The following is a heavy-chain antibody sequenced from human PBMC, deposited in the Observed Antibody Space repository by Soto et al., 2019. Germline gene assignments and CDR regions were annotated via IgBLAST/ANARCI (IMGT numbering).Heavy chain of an antibody. V-gene: IGHV3-9*01. Sequence: EVQLVESGGGLVQPGRSLRLSCAASGFTFDDYAMHWVRQAPGKGLEWVSGISWNSGSIGSADSVKGRFTISRDNAKNSLYLQMNSLRAEDTALYYCAKDRGYSGYHLFLHDFDIWGQGTMVTVSS. J-gene: IGHJ3*02. D-gene: IGHD5-12*01. CDR2: ISWNSGSI. CDR3: AKDRGYSGYHLFLHDFDI. CDR1: GFTFDDYA.